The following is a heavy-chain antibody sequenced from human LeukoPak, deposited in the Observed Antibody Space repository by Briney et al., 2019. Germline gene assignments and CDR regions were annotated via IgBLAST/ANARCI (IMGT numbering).Heavy chain of an antibody. CDR2: IYTTGST. Sequence: PSQTLSLTCTVSGGSITSGSDHCSWSPQPTGEGLELIWRIYTTGSTNYNPSLKYRVTISKDTSKNQFSLKLNSVTAADTAVYYCARVRYYGSGSYETGAFDIWGQGTMVTVSS. D-gene: IGHD3-10*01. CDR1: GGSITSGSDH. CDR3: ARVRYYGSGSYETGAFDI. J-gene: IGHJ3*02. V-gene: IGHV4-61*02.